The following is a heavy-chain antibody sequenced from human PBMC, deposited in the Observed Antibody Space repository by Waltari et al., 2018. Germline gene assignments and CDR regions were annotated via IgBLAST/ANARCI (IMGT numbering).Heavy chain of an antibody. D-gene: IGHD1-26*01. J-gene: IGHJ3*02. V-gene: IGHV3-33*01. Sequence: QVQLVESGGGVVQPGRSLRLSCAASGFTFSSYGMHWVRQAPGKGLEWGAFIGIDGSNKYDADSVKGRFTRARDNSKNTLYLQMNSLRAEDTAVYYCARGGGANLELSFDIWGQGTMVTVSS. CDR2: IGIDGSNK. CDR3: ARGGGANLELSFDI. CDR1: GFTFSSYG.